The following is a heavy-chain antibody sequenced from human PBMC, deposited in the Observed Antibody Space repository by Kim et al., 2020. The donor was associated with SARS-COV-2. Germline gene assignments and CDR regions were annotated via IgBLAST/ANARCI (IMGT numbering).Heavy chain of an antibody. V-gene: IGHV1-18*04. D-gene: IGHD3-10*01. Sequence: ASVKVSCKASGYTFTSYGISWVRQAPGQGLEWMGWISAYNGNTNYAQKLQGRVTMTTDTSTSTAYMELRSLRSDDTAVYYCARGTRELLPYYYYGMDVWGQGTTVTVSS. J-gene: IGHJ6*02. CDR1: GYTFTSYG. CDR2: ISAYNGNT. CDR3: ARGTRELLPYYYYGMDV.